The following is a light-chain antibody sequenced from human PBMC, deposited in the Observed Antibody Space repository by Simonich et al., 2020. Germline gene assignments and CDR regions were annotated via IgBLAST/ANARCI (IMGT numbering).Light chain of an antibody. J-gene: IGLJ3*02. Sequence: QSALTQPAPVSGSPGQSITISCTGTSSDVVGYNYVSWYQQHPGKAPKLMIYDVSKRPSGVSNRFSGSKACNTASLTISGLQAEDEADYYCSSYTSSSTWVFGGGTKLTVL. CDR1: SSDVVGYNY. V-gene: IGLV2-14*01. CDR3: SSYTSSSTWV. CDR2: DVS.